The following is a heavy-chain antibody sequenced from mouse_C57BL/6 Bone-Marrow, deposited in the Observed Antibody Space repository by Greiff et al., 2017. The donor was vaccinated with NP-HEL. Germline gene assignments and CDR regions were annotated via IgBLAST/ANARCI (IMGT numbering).Heavy chain of an antibody. D-gene: IGHD2-2*01. CDR2: IYPGNSDT. CDR1: GYTFTSYW. V-gene: IGHV1-5*01. CDR3: TRWGIRLEVFDY. J-gene: IGHJ2*01. Sequence: VQLQQSGTVLARPGASVKMSCKTSGYTFTSYWMHWVKQRPGQGLEWIGAIYPGNSDTCYNQKFKGKAKLTAVTSASTAYMELSSLTNEDSAVYYCTRWGIRLEVFDYWGQGTTLTVSS.